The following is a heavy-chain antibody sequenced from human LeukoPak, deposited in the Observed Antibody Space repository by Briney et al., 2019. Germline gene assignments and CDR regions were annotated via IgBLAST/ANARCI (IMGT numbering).Heavy chain of an antibody. Sequence: ASVKVSCKASGYTFTSYGISWVRQAPGQGLEWMGWISAYKGNTNYAQKLQGRVTMTTDTSTSTAYMELRSLRSDDTAVYYCARFDDGDYGFRETVDYWGQGTLVTVSS. J-gene: IGHJ4*02. V-gene: IGHV1-18*01. CDR2: ISAYKGNT. CDR1: GYTFTSYG. D-gene: IGHD4-17*01. CDR3: ARFDDGDYGFRETVDY.